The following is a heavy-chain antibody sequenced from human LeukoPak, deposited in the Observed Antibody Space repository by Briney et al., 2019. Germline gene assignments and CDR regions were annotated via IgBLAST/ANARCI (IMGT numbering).Heavy chain of an antibody. Sequence: GASVKVSCKASGYTFSNYGISWVRQAPGQGLEWMGWISTSNGKTYYAQKLQGRVTMTTDTSTSTAYMELRSLRSDDTAVYYCARSRFFDSSSCPWGQGTLVTVSS. CDR3: ARSRFFDSSSCP. J-gene: IGHJ5*02. CDR2: ISTSNGKT. CDR1: GYTFSNYG. D-gene: IGHD6-13*01. V-gene: IGHV1-18*01.